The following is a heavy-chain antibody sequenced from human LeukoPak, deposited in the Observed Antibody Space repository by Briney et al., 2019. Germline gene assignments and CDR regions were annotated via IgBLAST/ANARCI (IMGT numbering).Heavy chain of an antibody. V-gene: IGHV4-4*07. CDR1: GGSISSYY. J-gene: IGHJ5*02. CDR3: ARSIFGVVKGDNWFDP. Sequence: SETLSLTCTVSGGSISSYYWSWLRQPAGKGLEWIGRIYTSGSTNYNPPLKSRVTMSVDTSKNQFSLKLSSVTAADTAVYYCARSIFGVVKGDNWFDPWGQGTLVTVSS. D-gene: IGHD3-3*01. CDR2: IYTSGST.